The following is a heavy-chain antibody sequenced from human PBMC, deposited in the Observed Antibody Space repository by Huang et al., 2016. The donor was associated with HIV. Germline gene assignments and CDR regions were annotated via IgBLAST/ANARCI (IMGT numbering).Heavy chain of an antibody. CDR1: GGSIRNYY. CDR2: MYTSGTT. V-gene: IGHV4-4*07. Sequence: QVQLQESGPGLVKPAETLSLTCSVSGGSIRNYYWSWIRQPAGKGLEWMGRMYTSGTTNDNPSRRSRVTMSLDTSKNQFSLRLTSVTAADTAVYYCAREGNDVGGGFDHWGQGTLVTVSS. D-gene: IGHD3-10*02. CDR3: AREGNDVGGGFDH. J-gene: IGHJ4*02.